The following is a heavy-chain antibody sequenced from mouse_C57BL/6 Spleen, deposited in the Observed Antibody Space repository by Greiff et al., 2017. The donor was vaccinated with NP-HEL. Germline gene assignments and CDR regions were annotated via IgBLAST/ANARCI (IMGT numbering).Heavy chain of an antibody. CDR1: GYTFTSYW. CDR3: AREENYGNYTYAMDY. V-gene: IGHV1-52*01. Sequence: QVQLKQPGAELVRPGSSVKLSCKASGYTFTSYWMHWVKQRPIQGLEWIGNIDPSDSETHYNQKFKDKATLTVDKSSSTAYMQLSSLTSEDSAVYYCAREENYGNYTYAMDYWGQGTSVTVSS. D-gene: IGHD2-1*01. J-gene: IGHJ4*01. CDR2: IDPSDSET.